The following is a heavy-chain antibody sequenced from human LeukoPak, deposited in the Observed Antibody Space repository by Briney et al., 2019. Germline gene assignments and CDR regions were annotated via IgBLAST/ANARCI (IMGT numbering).Heavy chain of an antibody. CDR1: GYTFTSYG. V-gene: IGHV1-18*01. Sequence: ASVKVSCKASGYTFTSYGISWVRQAPGQGLEWMGWTSAYNGNTNYAQKLQGRVTMTTDTSTSTAYMELRSLRSDDTAVYYCARASPMVSSTSYYYYGMDVWGQGTTVTVSS. CDR2: TSAYNGNT. D-gene: IGHD2-2*01. J-gene: IGHJ6*02. CDR3: ARASPMVSSTSYYYYGMDV.